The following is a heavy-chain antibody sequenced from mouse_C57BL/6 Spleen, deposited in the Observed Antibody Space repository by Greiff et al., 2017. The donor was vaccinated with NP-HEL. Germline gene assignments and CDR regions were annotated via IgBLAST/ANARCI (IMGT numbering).Heavy chain of an antibody. CDR1: GFNIKDYY. CDR2: IDPEDGET. J-gene: IGHJ2*01. D-gene: IGHD1-1*01. Sequence: VQLKESGAELVKPGASVKLSCTASGFNIKDYYMHWVKQRTEQGLEWIGRIDPEDGETKYAPKFQGKATITADTSSNTAYLQLSSLTSEDTAVYYCASPISLSYGTYFDYWGQGTTLTVSS. CDR3: ASPISLSYGTYFDY. V-gene: IGHV14-2*01.